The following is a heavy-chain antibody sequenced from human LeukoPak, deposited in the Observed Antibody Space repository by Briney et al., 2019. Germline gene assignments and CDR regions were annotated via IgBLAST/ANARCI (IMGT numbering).Heavy chain of an antibody. V-gene: IGHV1-18*01. CDR3: ARANYYSGMDV. J-gene: IGHJ6*02. CDR2: VSSYNGNA. CDR1: GYTFSSYG. Sequence: ASVKVSCKASGYTFSSYGISWVRQAPGQGLEWMGWVSSYNGNANYAQRFLGRVTMTTDTATSTAYMDLRSLRSDDTAVFYCARANYYSGMDVWGQGTTVTVSS.